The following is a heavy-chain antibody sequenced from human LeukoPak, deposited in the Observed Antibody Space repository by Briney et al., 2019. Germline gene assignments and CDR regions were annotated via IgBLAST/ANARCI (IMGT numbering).Heavy chain of an antibody. J-gene: IGHJ4*02. CDR1: GFTFSSYA. D-gene: IGHD2-15*01. CDR3: AKDRSAVVAATPAVY. Sequence: PGGSLRLSCAASGFTFSSYAMSWVRQAPGKGLEWVSAISGSGGSTYYADSVKGRFTIPRDNSKNTLYLQMNSLRAEDTAVYYCAKDRSAVVAATPAVYWGQGTLVTVSS. CDR2: ISGSGGST. V-gene: IGHV3-23*01.